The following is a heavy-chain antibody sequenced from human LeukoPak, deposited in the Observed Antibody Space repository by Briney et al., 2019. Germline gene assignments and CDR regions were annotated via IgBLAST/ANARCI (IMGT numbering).Heavy chain of an antibody. CDR3: AALAGVQGLAYDPRDYFDS. Sequence: AVKVSCKASGFTFTSSAVQWVRQAREQRLEWIGWIVLGSGNTNYAQQFQARVPITRDLSTSSTYLELSSLRSEDTAVYYCAALAGVQGLAYDPRDYFDSWGQGTLVTVSS. CDR2: IVLGSGNT. D-gene: IGHD7-27*01. V-gene: IGHV1-58*01. CDR1: GFTFTSSA. J-gene: IGHJ4*02.